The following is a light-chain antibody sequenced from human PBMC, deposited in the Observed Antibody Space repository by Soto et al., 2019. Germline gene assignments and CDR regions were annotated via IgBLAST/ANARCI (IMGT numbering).Light chain of an antibody. Sequence: QSVLTQSSSASASLGSSVKLTCTLSSGHSSYIIAWHQQQPGKAPRYLMKLEGSGSYNKGSGVHDRFSGSSSGADRYLTISNLQSEDEADYYCETWDSNIVVFGGGTKLTVL. CDR3: ETWDSNIVV. CDR1: SGHSSYI. V-gene: IGLV4-60*03. CDR2: LEGSGSY. J-gene: IGLJ2*01.